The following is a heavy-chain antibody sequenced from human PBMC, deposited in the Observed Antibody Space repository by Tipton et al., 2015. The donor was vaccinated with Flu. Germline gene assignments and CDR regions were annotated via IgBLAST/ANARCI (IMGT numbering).Heavy chain of an antibody. CDR2: TGYGGVT. D-gene: IGHD3-10*02. J-gene: IGHJ4*02. V-gene: IGHV4-39*01. CDR3: ARLSYYDVDLKNFYFDY. CDR1: GVSIANFDHY. Sequence: TLSLTCTISGVSIANFDHYWGWIRQPPGKGLELIASTGYGGVTHHNPSLKSRVTIFVDASKSQFSLMLKSVTAADTAVYYCARLSYYDVDLKNFYFDYWGQGALVTVSS.